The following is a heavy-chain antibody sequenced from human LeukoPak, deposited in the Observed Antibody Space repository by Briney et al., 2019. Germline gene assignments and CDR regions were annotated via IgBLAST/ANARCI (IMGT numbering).Heavy chain of an antibody. CDR1: GGTFSSYA. CDR3: ARDLGWFDP. CDR2: VIPILGIA. D-gene: IGHD3-10*01. V-gene: IGHV1-69*04. Sequence: ASVKVSCKASGGTFSSYAISWVRQAPGQGLEWMGRVIPILGIANYAQKFQGRVTITADKSTSTAYMELSSLRSEDTAVYYCARDLGWFDPWGQGTLVTVSS. J-gene: IGHJ5*02.